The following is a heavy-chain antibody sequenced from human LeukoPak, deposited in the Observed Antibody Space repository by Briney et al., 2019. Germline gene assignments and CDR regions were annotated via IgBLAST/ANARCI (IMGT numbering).Heavy chain of an antibody. V-gene: IGHV1-69*13. CDR3: ASEGAGLLDY. J-gene: IGHJ4*02. CDR1: GYTFTGYY. Sequence: SVKVSCKASGYTFTGYYMHWVRQAPGQGLEWMGGIIPIFGTANYAQKFQGRVTITADESTSTAYMELSSLRSEDTAVYYCASEGAGLLDYWGQGTLVTVSS. D-gene: IGHD1-26*01. CDR2: IIPIFGTA.